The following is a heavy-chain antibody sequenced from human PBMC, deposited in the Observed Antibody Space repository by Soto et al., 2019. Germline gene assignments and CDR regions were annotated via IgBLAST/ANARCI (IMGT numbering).Heavy chain of an antibody. CDR3: ARIRELRYYYGMDV. CDR1: GFSLSTSGMC. Sequence: SGPTLVNPTQTLTLTCTFSGFSLSTSGMCVSWIRQPPGKALEWLALIDWDDDKYYSTSLKTRLTISKDTSKNQVVLTMTNMDPVDTATYYCARIRELRYYYGMDVWGQGTTVTVSS. CDR2: IDWDDDK. D-gene: IGHD3-10*01. J-gene: IGHJ6*02. V-gene: IGHV2-70*01.